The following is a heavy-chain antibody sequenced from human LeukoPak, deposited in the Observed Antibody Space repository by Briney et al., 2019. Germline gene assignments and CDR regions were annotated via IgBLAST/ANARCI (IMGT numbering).Heavy chain of an antibody. CDR1: GFTFSNYW. CDR2: ASSDGSIT. CDR3: TRDGYRLDVFDI. Sequence: PGGSLRLSCAASGFTFSNYWMYWVRQAPGKGLVSVSRASSDGSITTYADGVKGRFTISRDNAKNTLYLQMDSLKAEDTAIYYCTRDGYRLDVFDIWGQGTMVTVSS. V-gene: IGHV3-74*01. D-gene: IGHD1-1*01. J-gene: IGHJ3*02.